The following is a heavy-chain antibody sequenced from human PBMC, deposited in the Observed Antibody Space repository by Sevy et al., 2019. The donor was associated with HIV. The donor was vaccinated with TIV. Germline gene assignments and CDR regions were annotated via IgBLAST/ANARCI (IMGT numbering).Heavy chain of an antibody. CDR2: INAISSNI. V-gene: IGHV3-21*01. D-gene: IGHD2-15*01. Sequence: GGSLRLSCAASGFTFSSYAMNWVRQAPGKGLEWVSSINAISSNIYYADAVKGRFTISRDNAENSLYLKMNSVRAEDTAVYYCARDLFSGGNAVYGYWGQGTLVTVS. CDR1: GFTFSSYA. CDR3: ARDLFSGGNAVYGY. J-gene: IGHJ4*02.